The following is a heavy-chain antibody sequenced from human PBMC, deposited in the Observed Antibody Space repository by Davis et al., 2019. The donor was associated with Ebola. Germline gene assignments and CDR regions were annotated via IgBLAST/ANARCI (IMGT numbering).Heavy chain of an antibody. V-gene: IGHV1-18*04. Sequence: ASVKVSCKSSGYTFTSYGLVWVRQAPGLGLEWLGWISGFNTNTNFAQTFQGRVTVSKDTSTNTAYMDLRSLTSDETAIYYCARAPNYDVLTGTSSYYFDYWGQGTLVTVSS. CDR2: ISGFNTNT. D-gene: IGHD3-9*01. CDR3: ARAPNYDVLTGTSSYYFDY. CDR1: GYTFTSYG. J-gene: IGHJ4*02.